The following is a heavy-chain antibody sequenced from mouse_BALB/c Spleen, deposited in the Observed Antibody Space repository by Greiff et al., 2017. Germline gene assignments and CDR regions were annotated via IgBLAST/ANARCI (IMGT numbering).Heavy chain of an antibody. J-gene: IGHJ3*01. D-gene: IGHD1-2*01. V-gene: IGHV14-1*02. CDR2: IDPENGNT. CDR1: GFNFNDYY. CDR3: ARSTTANAFAY. Sequence: DVQLQESGAELVRPGALVKLSCKASGFNFNDYYMHWVKQRPEQGLEWIGWIDPENGNTIYDPKFQGKASITADTSSNTAYLQLSSLTSEDTAVYYCARSTTANAFAYWGQGTLVTVSA.